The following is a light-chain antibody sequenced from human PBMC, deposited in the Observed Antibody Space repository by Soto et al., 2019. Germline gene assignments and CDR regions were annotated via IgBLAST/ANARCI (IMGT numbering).Light chain of an antibody. CDR1: QSVSSY. CDR3: QQYGSSRWT. CDR2: DAS. V-gene: IGKV3-11*01. Sequence: EIVLTQSPATLSLSPGEGATLSCRACQSVSSYLAWYQQKRGQAPRLLIQDASNRATGIPARFSGSGSGTDFSLTISRLEPEDFAVYYCQQYGSSRWTFGQGTKVDIK. J-gene: IGKJ1*01.